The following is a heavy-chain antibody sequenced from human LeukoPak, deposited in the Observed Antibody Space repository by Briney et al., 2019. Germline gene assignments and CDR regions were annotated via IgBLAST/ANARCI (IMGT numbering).Heavy chain of an antibody. D-gene: IGHD2-15*01. V-gene: IGHV4-39*01. Sequence: PSETLSLTCTVSGGSISSSSYYWGWIRQPPGKGLEWIGSIYYSGSTYYNPSLKSRVTISVDTSKNQFSLKLGSVTAADTAVYYCARGGEWFDPWGQGTLVTVSS. CDR1: GGSISSSSYY. J-gene: IGHJ5*02. CDR2: IYYSGST. CDR3: ARGGEWFDP.